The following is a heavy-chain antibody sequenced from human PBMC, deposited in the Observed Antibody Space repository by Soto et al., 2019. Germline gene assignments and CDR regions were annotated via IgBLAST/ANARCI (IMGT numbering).Heavy chain of an antibody. CDR3: ARLLWFGELSVWFDP. Sequence: GAEVKKPGASVKVSCKASGYTFTSYGISWVRQAPGQGLEWMGWISAYNGNTNYAQKLQGRVTMTTDTSTSTAYMELRSLRSDDTAVYYCARLLWFGELSVWFDPWGQGTLVTVSS. D-gene: IGHD3-10*01. CDR2: ISAYNGNT. J-gene: IGHJ5*02. V-gene: IGHV1-18*04. CDR1: GYTFTSYG.